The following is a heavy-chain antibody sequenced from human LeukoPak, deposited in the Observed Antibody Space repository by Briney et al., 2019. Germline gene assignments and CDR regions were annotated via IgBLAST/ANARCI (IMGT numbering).Heavy chain of an antibody. V-gene: IGHV1-18*01. D-gene: IGHD3-10*01. CDR1: GYTFTSYG. J-gene: IGHJ4*02. CDR3: ARDRGAYYYGSGSFFDY. CDR2: ISAYNGNT. Sequence: ASVKVSCKASGYTFTSYGISWVRQAPGQGLEWMGWISAYNGNTNYAQKLQGRVTMTTDTSTSTAYMELRSLRSDDTAVYYCARDRGAYYYGSGSFFDYWGRGTLVTVSS.